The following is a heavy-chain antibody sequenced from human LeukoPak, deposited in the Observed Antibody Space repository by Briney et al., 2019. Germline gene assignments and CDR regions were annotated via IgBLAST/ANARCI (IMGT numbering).Heavy chain of an antibody. CDR3: ARGRYSTSWYIFDP. CDR1: GSSVSSGSYY. Sequence: SETLSLTCTVSGSSVSSGSYYWSWIRQPPGTGLEWIGYIYDSGTTNYNPSLKSRVSISLDTSKNQFSLRLSSVTAADTAVYYCARGRYSTSWYIFDPWGQGTLVTVSS. V-gene: IGHV4-61*01. CDR2: IYDSGTT. D-gene: IGHD6-13*01. J-gene: IGHJ5*02.